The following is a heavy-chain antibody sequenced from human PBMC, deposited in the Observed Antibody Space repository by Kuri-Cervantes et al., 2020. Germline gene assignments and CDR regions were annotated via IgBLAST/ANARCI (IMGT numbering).Heavy chain of an antibody. V-gene: IGHV3-15*01. CDR2: IKSKPDGGTT. D-gene: IGHD3-10*01. J-gene: IGHJ4*02. CDR1: GFTVSSNY. CDR3: TTEIMYYYGSGTDY. Sequence: GESLKISCAASGFTVSSNYMSWVRQAPGKGLEWVGQIKSKPDGGTTDYAAPVRGRFSISRDDSKHTLYLQMNSLKTEDTAVYYCTTEIMYYYGSGTDYWGQGTLVTVSS.